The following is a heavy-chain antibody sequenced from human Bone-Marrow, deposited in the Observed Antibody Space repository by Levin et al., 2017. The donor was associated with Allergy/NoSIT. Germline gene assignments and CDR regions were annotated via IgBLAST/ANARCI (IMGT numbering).Heavy chain of an antibody. D-gene: IGHD2-15*01. CDR2: INAGNGNT. Sequence: ASVKVSCKASGYTFTSYAMHWVRQAPGQRLEWMGWINAGNGNTKYSQKFQGRVTITRDTSASTAYMELSSLRSEDTAVYYCAREGGIRRGAFDIWGQGTMVTVSS. V-gene: IGHV1-3*01. CDR3: AREGGIRRGAFDI. J-gene: IGHJ3*02. CDR1: GYTFTSYA.